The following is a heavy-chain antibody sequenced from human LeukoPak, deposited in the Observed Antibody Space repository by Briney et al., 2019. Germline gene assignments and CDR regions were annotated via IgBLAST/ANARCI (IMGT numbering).Heavy chain of an antibody. Sequence: SETLSLTCTVSGGSISNKYWSWIRQPPGKGLEWIGYIYYSGSTNYNPSLKSRVTILVDTSKNQFSLKLSSVTAADTAVYFCAKSNGYGLVDIWGQGTMVTVSS. CDR1: GGSISNKY. CDR2: IYYSGST. D-gene: IGHD3-10*01. V-gene: IGHV4-59*01. J-gene: IGHJ3*02. CDR3: AKSNGYGLVDI.